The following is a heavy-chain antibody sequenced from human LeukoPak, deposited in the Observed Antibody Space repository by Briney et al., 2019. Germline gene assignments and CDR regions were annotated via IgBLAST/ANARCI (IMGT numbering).Heavy chain of an antibody. CDR2: ISGSASST. V-gene: IGHV3-23*01. CDR3: AKTDSVVITHTVDY. D-gene: IGHD3-22*01. J-gene: IGHJ4*02. CDR1: GFTFSSYA. Sequence: PGGSLRLSCAASGFTFSSYAMTWVRQAPGKGLEWVASISGSASSTYYADSVRGRFTIPRDNSKNTLSLQMNSLRAEDTALYYCAKTDSVVITHTVDYWGQGTLVTVSS.